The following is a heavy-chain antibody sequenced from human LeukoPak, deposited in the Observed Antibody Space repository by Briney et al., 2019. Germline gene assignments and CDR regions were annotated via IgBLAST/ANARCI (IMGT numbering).Heavy chain of an antibody. D-gene: IGHD3-22*01. V-gene: IGHV4-31*03. J-gene: IGHJ3*02. CDR2: IYYSGTT. CDR3: ARRSFRGSYYYDSSLDAFDI. CDR1: GGSISRGAYY. Sequence: SQTLSLTYTVSGGSISRGAYYWSWIRQHPGKGLEWIGYIYYSGTTYYNPSLKSRLTISVDTSKNQFSLKLSSVTAADTALYYCARRSFRGSYYYDSSLDAFDIWGQGTMVTVSS.